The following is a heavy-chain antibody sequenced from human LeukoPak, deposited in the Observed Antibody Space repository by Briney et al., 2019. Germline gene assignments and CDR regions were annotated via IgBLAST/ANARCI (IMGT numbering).Heavy chain of an antibody. V-gene: IGHV3-30*03. Sequence: PGGSLRLSCAASGFTFISFGMHWVRQAPGKGLQWVALISFDGGDKYYADSVKGRFTISRDNSKDTLFLQMNSLRPEDTAVYYCAREGIDGYNYFDYWGQGTLVTVSS. CDR3: AREGIDGYNYFDY. CDR1: GFTFISFG. D-gene: IGHD5-24*01. J-gene: IGHJ4*02. CDR2: ISFDGGDK.